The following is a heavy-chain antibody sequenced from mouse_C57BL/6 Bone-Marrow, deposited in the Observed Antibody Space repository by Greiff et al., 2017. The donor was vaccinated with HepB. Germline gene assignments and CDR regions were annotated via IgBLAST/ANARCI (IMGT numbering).Heavy chain of an antibody. CDR3: ARYYYYGSSFYYFYD. CDR1: GYSITSDY. CDR2: ISYSGST. Sequence: EVKLLESGPGLAKPSQTLSLTCSVTGYSITSDYWNWIRKFPGNKLEYMGYISYSGSTYYNPSLKSRISITRDTSKNQYYLQLNSVTTEDTATYYCARYYYYGSSFYYFYDWGQGATLTFSS. J-gene: IGHJ2*01. D-gene: IGHD1-1*01. V-gene: IGHV3-8*01.